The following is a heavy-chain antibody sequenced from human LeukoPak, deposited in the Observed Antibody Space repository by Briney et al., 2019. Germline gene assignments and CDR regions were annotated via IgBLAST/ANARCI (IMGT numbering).Heavy chain of an antibody. Sequence: ASVKVSCKASGYIFTGYYMHWVRQAPGQGLEWMGWINPSSGGTKSAQKFQGRVTMTRDTSISTAYMELSRLRSDDTAVYYCARVAIITGTTTRFDYWGQGTLVTVSS. CDR2: INPSSGGT. CDR1: GYIFTGYY. J-gene: IGHJ4*02. D-gene: IGHD1-14*01. V-gene: IGHV1-2*02. CDR3: ARVAIITGTTTRFDY.